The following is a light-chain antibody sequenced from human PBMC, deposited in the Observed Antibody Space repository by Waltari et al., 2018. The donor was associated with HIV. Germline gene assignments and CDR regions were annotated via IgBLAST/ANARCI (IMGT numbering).Light chain of an antibody. CDR2: EVS. CDR1: SSDVGGYHY. Sequence: QSALTQPPSASGSPGQSVTISCTRTSSDVGGYHYVTWYQQYPGKAPKVMIYEVSKRPSGVPDRFSGSKSGNTASLTVSGLQADDEADYYCSSYAGSNNFVVFGGGTRLTVL. V-gene: IGLV2-8*01. CDR3: SSYAGSNNFVV. J-gene: IGLJ2*01.